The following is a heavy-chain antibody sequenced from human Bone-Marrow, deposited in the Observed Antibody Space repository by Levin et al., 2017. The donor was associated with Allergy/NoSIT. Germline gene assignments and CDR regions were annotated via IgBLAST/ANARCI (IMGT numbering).Heavy chain of an antibody. CDR1: GFTFRHYT. CDR3: ARDPARGYYDSSGYSGDH. CDR2: ITSSVDST. D-gene: IGHD3-22*01. Sequence: LSLTCAASGFTFRHYTMNWVRQAPGKGLEWVSCITSSVDSTYYADSVKGRFTISRDNAKNSLYLQLNRLRDEDTAMHYCARDPARGYYDSSGYSGDHWGQGTLVTVSS. V-gene: IGHV3-48*02. J-gene: IGHJ4*02.